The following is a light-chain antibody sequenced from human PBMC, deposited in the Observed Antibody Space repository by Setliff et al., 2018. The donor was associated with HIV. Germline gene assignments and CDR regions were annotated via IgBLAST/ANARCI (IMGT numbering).Light chain of an antibody. CDR3: SSYAGSNSYA. V-gene: IGLV2-8*01. Sequence: QSALAQPPSASGSPGHSVTISCTGTSSDVGGYNFVSWYQHHPGKAPKLMIYEVSKRPSGVPDRFSGSKSGNTASLTVSGLQAEDEADYYCSSYAGSNSYAFGTGTKVTVL. CDR1: SSDVGGYNF. CDR2: EVS. J-gene: IGLJ1*01.